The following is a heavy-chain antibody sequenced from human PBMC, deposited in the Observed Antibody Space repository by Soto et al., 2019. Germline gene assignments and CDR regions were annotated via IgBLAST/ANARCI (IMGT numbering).Heavy chain of an antibody. CDR3: AKIYSGSHRAFDI. CDR2: IYDSGST. J-gene: IGHJ3*02. V-gene: IGHV4-59*01. Sequence: SETLSLTCTVSSGSMKNNYWNWIRQPPGRGLEWIGYIYDSGSTKYNPSLQSRVTISADMSKNQFSLKLRSVTAADTAVYYCAKIYSGSHRAFDIWGQGTMVTVSS. CDR1: SGSMKNNY. D-gene: IGHD1-26*01.